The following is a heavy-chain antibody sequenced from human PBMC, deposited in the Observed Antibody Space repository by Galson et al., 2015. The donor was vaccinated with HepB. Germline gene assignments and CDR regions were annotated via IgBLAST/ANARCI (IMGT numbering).Heavy chain of an antibody. J-gene: IGHJ5*02. V-gene: IGHV1-46*04. CDR2: INPSGGST. Sequence: SVKVSCKASGYTFTSYYMHWVRQAPGQGLEWMGIINPSGGSTSYAQKLQGRVTMTRDTSTSTVYMELSSLRSEDTAVYYCARSYGDAGGFDPWGQGTLVTVSS. CDR1: GYTFTSYY. CDR3: ARSYGDAGGFDP. D-gene: IGHD4-17*01.